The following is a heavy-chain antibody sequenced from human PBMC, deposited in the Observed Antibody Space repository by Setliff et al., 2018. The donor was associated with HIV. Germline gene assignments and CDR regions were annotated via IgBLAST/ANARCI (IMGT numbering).Heavy chain of an antibody. Sequence: SETLSLTCSVSGGFMNNYSWNWIRQPAGKGLGWIGRIYASGNSNYNPSLKDRVTMSMDASRNFFSLEMTSVAAADTAMYFCATLVSCGGDCSSHWYFDLRGRGALVTVSS. CDR2: IYASGNS. V-gene: IGHV4-4*07. J-gene: IGHJ2*01. CDR3: ATLVSCGGDCSSHWYFDL. D-gene: IGHD2-21*01. CDR1: GGFMNNYS.